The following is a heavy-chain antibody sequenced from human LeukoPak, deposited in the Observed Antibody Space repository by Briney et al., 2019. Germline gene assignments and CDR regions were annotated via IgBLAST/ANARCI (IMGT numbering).Heavy chain of an antibody. Sequence: GGSLRLSCAASGFTFSSYWMSWVRQAPGKGLEWVANIKQDGSEKCYVDSVKGRFTIARDNAKNSLYLQMNSLRAEDTAVYYCARDVDTAMPTGGAFDIWGQGTMVTVSS. J-gene: IGHJ3*02. CDR2: IKQDGSEK. D-gene: IGHD5-18*01. V-gene: IGHV3-7*01. CDR3: ARDVDTAMPTGGAFDI. CDR1: GFTFSSYW.